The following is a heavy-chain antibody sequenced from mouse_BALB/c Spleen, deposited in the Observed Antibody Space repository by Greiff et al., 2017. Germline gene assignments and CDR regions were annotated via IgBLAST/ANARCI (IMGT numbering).Heavy chain of an antibody. CDR2: IWRGGST. V-gene: IGHV2-5-1*01. D-gene: IGHD4-1*01. J-gene: IGHJ3*01. Sequence: QVQLKQSGPSLVQPSQSLSITCTVSGFSLTSYGVHWVRQSPGKGLEWLGVIWRGGSTDYNAAFMSRLSITKDNSKSQVFFKMNSLQADDTAIYYCAKRGANWDSWFAYWGQGTLVTVSA. CDR3: AKRGANWDSWFAY. CDR1: GFSLTSYG.